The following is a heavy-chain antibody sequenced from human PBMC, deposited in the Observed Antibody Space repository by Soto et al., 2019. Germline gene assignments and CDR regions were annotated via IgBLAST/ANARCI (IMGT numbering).Heavy chain of an antibody. Sequence: GASVKVSCKASGYTFTSYAMHWVRQAPGQRLEWMGWISAYNGNTKYAQKLQGRVTMTTDTSTSTAYMELSSLRSDDTAVYYCARVYYDFWSGYSPWGQGTLVTVSS. V-gene: IGHV1-3*01. CDR2: ISAYNGNT. J-gene: IGHJ5*02. D-gene: IGHD3-3*01. CDR1: GYTFTSYA. CDR3: ARVYYDFWSGYSP.